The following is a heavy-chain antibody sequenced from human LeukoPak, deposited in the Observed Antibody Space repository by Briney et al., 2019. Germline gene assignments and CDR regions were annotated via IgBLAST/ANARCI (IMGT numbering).Heavy chain of an antibody. CDR3: AREPNIAAARAFDP. CDR2: IYTSGST. Sequence: SETLSLTCTVSGGSISSYYWSWIRQPAGKGLEWIGRIYTSGSTNYNPSLKSRVTMSVATSKNQLTLKLSSVTAADTAVYYCAREPNIAAARAFDPWGQGTLVTVSS. D-gene: IGHD6-13*01. V-gene: IGHV4-4*07. J-gene: IGHJ5*02. CDR1: GGSISSYY.